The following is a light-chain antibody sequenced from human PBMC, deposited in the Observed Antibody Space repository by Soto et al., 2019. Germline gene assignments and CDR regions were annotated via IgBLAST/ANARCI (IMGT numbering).Light chain of an antibody. CDR1: QSVSSSY. CDR3: QRYGSSPRGT. J-gene: IGKJ5*01. V-gene: IGKV3-20*01. Sequence: IVLKLNTGTLPFSRGECTSLSCRASQSVSSSYLAWYQQKPGQAPRLLIYGASSRATGIPDRFSGSGSGTDFTLTISGLEPEDSAVYYCQRYGSSPRGTFGQGTRLEIK. CDR2: GAS.